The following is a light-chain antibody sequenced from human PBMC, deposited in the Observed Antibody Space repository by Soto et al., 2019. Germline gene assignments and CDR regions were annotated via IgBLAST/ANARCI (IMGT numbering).Light chain of an antibody. V-gene: IGKV1-5*01. Sequence: DIQMTQSPSTLSASVGDRVTITCRASQSISYWLAWYQQKPGKAPKLLIYDASSLDSGVPSRFSGSGSGTEFTLTIRSLQPDDFATYYCQQYYTYSTFGPGTKVDI. CDR3: QQYYTYST. J-gene: IGKJ3*01. CDR2: DAS. CDR1: QSISYW.